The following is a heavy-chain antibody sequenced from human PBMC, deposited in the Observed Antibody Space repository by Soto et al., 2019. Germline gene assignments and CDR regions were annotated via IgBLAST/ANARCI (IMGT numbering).Heavy chain of an antibody. CDR1: GYTFTGYY. CDR2: INPNSGGT. Sequence: QVQLVQSGAEVKKPGASVKVSCKASGYTFTGYYMHWVRQAPGQGLEWMGWINPNSGGTNYAQKFQGWVTMTRETSISTAYMELSRLRSDDTAVYYCARTGGDPDPRHYGMDVWGQGTTVTVSS. CDR3: ARTGGDPDPRHYGMDV. V-gene: IGHV1-2*04. D-gene: IGHD2-21*02. J-gene: IGHJ6*02.